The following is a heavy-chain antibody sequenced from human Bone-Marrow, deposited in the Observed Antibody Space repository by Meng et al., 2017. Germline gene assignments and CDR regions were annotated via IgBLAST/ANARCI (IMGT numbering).Heavy chain of an antibody. CDR1: GGSFSGYY. J-gene: IGHJ5*02. CDR3: ARGLYYYGSGSYYRGCWFDP. CDR2: INHSGRT. Sequence: SQTLSLTCAVYGGSFSGYYWSWIRQPPGTGLEWIGEINHSGRTNYNPSLKSRVTISVDTSKNQFSLKLSSVTAADTAVYYCARGLYYYGSGSYYRGCWFDPWGQGTLVTVSS. V-gene: IGHV4-34*01. D-gene: IGHD3-10*01.